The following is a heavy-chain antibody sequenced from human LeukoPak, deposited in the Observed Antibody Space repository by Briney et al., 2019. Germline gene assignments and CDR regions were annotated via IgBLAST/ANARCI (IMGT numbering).Heavy chain of an antibody. V-gene: IGHV3-11*01. Sequence: RPGGSLRLSCAASGFPFNTQDMRWIRQAPGKGLEWVSYISSSGNIIYSADSVKGRFTISRDNAKNSLYLQINSLRAEDTAAYYCARATAADTAMIYFDYWGQGTLVTVSP. CDR2: ISSSGNII. CDR1: GFPFNTQD. D-gene: IGHD5-18*01. J-gene: IGHJ4*02. CDR3: ARATAADTAMIYFDY.